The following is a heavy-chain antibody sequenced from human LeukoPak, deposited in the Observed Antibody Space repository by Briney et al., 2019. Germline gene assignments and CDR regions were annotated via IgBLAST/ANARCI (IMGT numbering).Heavy chain of an antibody. V-gene: IGHV5-51*03. CDR3: ARRSTISAFDAFDI. J-gene: IGHJ3*02. CDR2: IYPSDSDT. CDR1: VYSLSNYW. Sequence: GESLTISCLCSVYSLSNYWFGWVRQMPGKGLAGMGIIYPSDSDTRYRPSFQGQVTMSADKSSSIVYLQWSSLEASDTAKYFCARRSTISAFDAFDIWGQGTMVIVSS. D-gene: IGHD3-3*01.